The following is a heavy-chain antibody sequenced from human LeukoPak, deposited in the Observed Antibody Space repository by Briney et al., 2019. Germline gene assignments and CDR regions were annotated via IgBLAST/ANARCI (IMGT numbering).Heavy chain of an antibody. CDR2: IEHSGTAI. CDR3: ARAHNWKYGTFEH. J-gene: IGHJ4*02. D-gene: IGHD1-7*01. V-gene: IGHV3-48*02. CDR1: GFTFSSYA. Sequence: GGSLRLSCAACGFTFSSYAMNWVRQAPRRVLEWVSYIEHSGTAIYYADSVKGRFTISRDNARNSLHLQMNSLRDEDTALYYCARAHNWKYGTFEHWGQGTLVTVSS.